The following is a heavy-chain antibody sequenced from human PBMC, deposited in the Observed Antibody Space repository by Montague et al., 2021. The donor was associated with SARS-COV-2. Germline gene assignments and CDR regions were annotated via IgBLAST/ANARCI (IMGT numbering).Heavy chain of an antibody. D-gene: IGHD5-24*01. J-gene: IGHJ2*01. V-gene: IGHV4-59*12. CDR2: IYYSGST. Sequence: SETLSLTCTVSGGSISTYYWSWIRQPPGKGLEWIGYIYYSGSTNXSPSLKSRVTISVDTSQNQFSLKLSSVTAADTAVYYCARDGYNAHQNYWYFDLWGRGTLVTVSS. CDR3: ARDGYNAHQNYWYFDL. CDR1: GGSISTYY.